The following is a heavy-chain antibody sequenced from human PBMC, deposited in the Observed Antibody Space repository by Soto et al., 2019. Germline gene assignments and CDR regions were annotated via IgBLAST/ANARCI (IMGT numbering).Heavy chain of an antibody. Sequence: ASVKVSCKASGYTFTNYGISWVRQAPGQGLEWMGWISAYNGNTNYAQKLQGRVTMTTETSTSTAYMELRSLRSDDTAVYYCARSTTWAPNYYYYALDVWGQGTTVTVSS. CDR2: ISAYNGNT. V-gene: IGHV1-18*01. CDR1: GYTFTNYG. CDR3: ARSTTWAPNYYYYALDV. J-gene: IGHJ6*02. D-gene: IGHD1-1*01.